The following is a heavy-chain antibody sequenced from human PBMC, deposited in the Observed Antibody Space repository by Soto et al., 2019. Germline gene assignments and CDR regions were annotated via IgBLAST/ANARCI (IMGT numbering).Heavy chain of an antibody. CDR2: IDPSDSYT. CDR3: ATHYSSSSPFDY. D-gene: IGHD6-6*01. CDR1: GYSFTNYW. Sequence: PGESLKISCKGSGYSFTNYWISWVRQMPGKGLEWMGRIDPSDSYTNYSPSFQGHVTISADKSISTAYLQWSSLKASDTGIYYCATHYSSSSPFDYWGQGTLVTVSS. J-gene: IGHJ4*02. V-gene: IGHV5-10-1*01.